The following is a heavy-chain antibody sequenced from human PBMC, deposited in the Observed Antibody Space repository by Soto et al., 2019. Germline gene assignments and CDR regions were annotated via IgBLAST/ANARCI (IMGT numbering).Heavy chain of an antibody. CDR1: GGSISSSSYY. CDR3: ARLWEKLLWFGEKNCFDP. V-gene: IGHV4-39*01. D-gene: IGHD3-10*01. CDR2: IYYSGST. Sequence: SETLSLTCTVSGGSISSSSYYWGWIRQPPGKGLEWIGSIYYSGSTYYNPSLKSRVTISVDTSKNQFSLKLSSVTAADTAVYYCARLWEKLLWFGEKNCFDPWGQGTLVTVS. J-gene: IGHJ5*02.